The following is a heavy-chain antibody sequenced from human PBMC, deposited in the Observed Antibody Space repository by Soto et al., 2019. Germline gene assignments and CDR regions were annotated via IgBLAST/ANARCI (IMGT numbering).Heavy chain of an antibody. CDR3: ARGVLV. V-gene: IGHV4-31*03. CDR1: GCSISSGGYY. J-gene: IGHJ6*02. CDR2: IYYSGST. Sequence: SETLSLTCTFSGCSISSGGYYWSWVRQHPGKGLEWIGYIYYSGSTSYNPSLNSRVNISVDTSKNQFSLKLSSVTAADTAVYYCARGVLVWGQGTTVTVSS.